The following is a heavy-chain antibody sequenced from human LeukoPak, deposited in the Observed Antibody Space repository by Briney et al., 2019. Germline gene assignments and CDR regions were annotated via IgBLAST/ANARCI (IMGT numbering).Heavy chain of an antibody. V-gene: IGHV3-23*01. Sequence: GGSLRLSCAASGFIFSTYAMSWVRQAPGKGLEWVSAISGSGGSTYYADSVKGRFTISRDNSKNTLHLQMNSLRDDDTAVYYCAKDTPVSNWGQGTMVTVSS. J-gene: IGHJ3*01. CDR1: GFIFSTYA. CDR2: ISGSGGST. CDR3: AKDTPVSN.